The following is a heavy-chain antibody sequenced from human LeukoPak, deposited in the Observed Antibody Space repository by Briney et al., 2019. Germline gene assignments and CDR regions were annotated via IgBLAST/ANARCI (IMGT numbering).Heavy chain of an antibody. CDR3: ARGEAHYDFWSGYQYNWFDP. V-gene: IGHV1-69*05. CDR1: GYTFTSYG. J-gene: IGHJ5*02. Sequence: SVKVSCKASGYTFTSYGISWVRQAPGQGLEWMGGIIPIFGTANYAQKFQGRVTITTDESTSTAYMELSSLRSEDTAVYYCARGEAHYDFWSGYQYNWFDPWGQGTLVTVSS. D-gene: IGHD3-3*01. CDR2: IIPIFGTA.